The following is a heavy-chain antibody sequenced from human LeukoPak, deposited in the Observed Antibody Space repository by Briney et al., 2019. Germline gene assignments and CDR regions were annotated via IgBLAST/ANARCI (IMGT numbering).Heavy chain of an antibody. Sequence: PGGSLRLSCAAWGFTFSSYWMTWVRQARGKGLEWVANIKEDGSEKYYVDSVKGRCTISRDNAKNSVFLQMNSLRVEDTAVYYCARHRSGAYFDDWGQGTLVTVSS. CDR3: ARHRSGAYFDD. J-gene: IGHJ4*02. V-gene: IGHV3-7*04. D-gene: IGHD1-26*01. CDR1: GFTFSSYW. CDR2: IKEDGSEK.